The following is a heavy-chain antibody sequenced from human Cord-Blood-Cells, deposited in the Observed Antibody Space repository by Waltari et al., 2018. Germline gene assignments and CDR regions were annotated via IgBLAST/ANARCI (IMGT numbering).Heavy chain of an antibody. CDR2: IIPIFGTA. CDR3: ARVRWGWAGGGWYFDL. D-gene: IGHD4-17*01. V-gene: IGHV1-69*01. CDR1: GGTFSSYA. J-gene: IGHJ2*01. Sequence: QVQLVQSGAEVKKPGSSVKVSCKASGGTFSSYAISWVRQATGQGLEWMGGIIPIFGTANYAQKFQGRVTITADESTSTAYMELSSLRSEDTAVYYCARVRWGWAGGGWYFDLWGRGTLVTVSS.